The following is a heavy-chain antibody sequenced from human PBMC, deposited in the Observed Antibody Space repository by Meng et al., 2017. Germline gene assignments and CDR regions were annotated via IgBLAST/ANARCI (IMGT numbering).Heavy chain of an antibody. CDR2: ISWDGGST. D-gene: IGHD5-24*01. CDR1: GFTFDDYT. V-gene: IGHV3-43*01. J-gene: IGHJ1*01. CDR3: AKGPHGPQYFQH. Sequence: EVQLVESGGVVVQPGGTLGLFCAAFGFTFDDYTMHWVRQAPGKGLEWVSLISWDGGSTYYADSVKGRFTISRGNSKNSLYLQMNSLRTEDTALYYCAKGPHGPQYFQHWGQGTLVTVSS.